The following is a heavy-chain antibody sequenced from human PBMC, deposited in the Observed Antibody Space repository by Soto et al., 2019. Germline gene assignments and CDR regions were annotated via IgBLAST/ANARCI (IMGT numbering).Heavy chain of an antibody. V-gene: IGHV3-30*18. CDR1: GFTFSSYG. CDR3: AKDHTSGSYYF. Sequence: PGGSLRLSCAASGFTFSSYGMHWVRQAPGKGLEWVAVISYDGSNKYYADSVKGRFTISRDNSKNTLYLQMNSLRAEDTAVYYCAKDHTSGSYYFWGQGTLVTVSS. D-gene: IGHD1-26*01. CDR2: ISYDGSNK. J-gene: IGHJ4*02.